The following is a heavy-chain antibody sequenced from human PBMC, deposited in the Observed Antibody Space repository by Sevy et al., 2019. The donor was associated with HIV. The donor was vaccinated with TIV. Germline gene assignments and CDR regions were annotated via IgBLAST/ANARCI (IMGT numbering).Heavy chain of an antibody. CDR1: GFTFSSYS. D-gene: IGHD6-13*01. J-gene: IGHJ5*02. Sequence: GGSLRLSCAASGFTFSSYSMNWVRQAPGKGLKWVSYISSSSSTIYYADSVKGRFTISRDNAKNSLYLQMNSLRDEDTAVYYCAREVAAAGENWFDPWGQGTLVTVSS. CDR3: AREVAAAGENWFDP. CDR2: ISSSSSTI. V-gene: IGHV3-48*02.